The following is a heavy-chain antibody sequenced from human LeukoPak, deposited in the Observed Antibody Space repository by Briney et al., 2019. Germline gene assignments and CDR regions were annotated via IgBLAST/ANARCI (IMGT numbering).Heavy chain of an antibody. V-gene: IGHV4-30-4*08. Sequence: SETLSLTCTVSGGSISSGDYYWSWIRQPPGKGLEWIWYIYYSGSTYYNPSLKSRVTISVDTSKNQFSLKLSSVTAADTAVYYCARAPSRPYCSGGSCYSAVSYYFDYWGQGALVTVS. CDR1: GGSISSGDYY. D-gene: IGHD2-15*01. CDR3: ARAPSRPYCSGGSCYSAVSYYFDY. CDR2: IYYSGST. J-gene: IGHJ4*02.